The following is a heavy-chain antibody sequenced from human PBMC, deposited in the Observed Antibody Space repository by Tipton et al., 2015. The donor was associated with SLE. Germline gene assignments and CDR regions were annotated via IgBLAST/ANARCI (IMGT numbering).Heavy chain of an antibody. D-gene: IGHD2-21*01. CDR1: GFTFTSSA. V-gene: IGHV1-58*02. CDR2: IVVGSGNT. CDR3: AAGEAVWGGDCPKAFDI. J-gene: IGHJ3*02. Sequence: QLVQSGPEVKKPGTSVKVSCKASGFTFTSSAMQWVRQARGQRLEWIGWIVVGSGNTNYAQKFQERVTITRDMSTSTAYMELSSLRSEDTAVYYCAAGEAVWGGDCPKAFDIWGQGTMVTVSS.